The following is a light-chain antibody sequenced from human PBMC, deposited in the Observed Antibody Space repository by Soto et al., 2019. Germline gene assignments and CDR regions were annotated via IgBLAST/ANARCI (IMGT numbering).Light chain of an antibody. Sequence: EIVLTQSPGTLSLSPGERATLSRRATQSVSSSYLAWYQQKPGQAPRLLIYGASSRANGIPDRFSGSGSGTDFTLTISRLEPEDFEVYYCQQYGSSQITLAQGTRLEIK. CDR1: QSVSSSY. J-gene: IGKJ5*01. V-gene: IGKV3-20*01. CDR3: QQYGSSQIT. CDR2: GAS.